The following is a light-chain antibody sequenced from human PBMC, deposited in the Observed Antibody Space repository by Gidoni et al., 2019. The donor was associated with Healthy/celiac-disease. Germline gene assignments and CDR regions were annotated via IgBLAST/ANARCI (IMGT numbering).Light chain of an antibody. CDR2: QDS. V-gene: IGLV3-1*01. Sequence: ASITCSGDKLGDKYACWYQQKPGQSPVLVIYQDSKRPSGIPERFSGSNSGNTATLTISGTQAMDEADYYCQAWDSSTYVVFGGGTKLTVL. J-gene: IGLJ2*01. CDR3: QAWDSSTYVV. CDR1: KLGDKY.